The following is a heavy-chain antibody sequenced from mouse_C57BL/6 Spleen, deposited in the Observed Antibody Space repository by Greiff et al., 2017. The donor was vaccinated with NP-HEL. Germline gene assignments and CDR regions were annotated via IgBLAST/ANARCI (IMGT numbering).Heavy chain of an antibody. CDR3: ARMRDGSFAY. CDR1: GFTFSDYY. Sequence: EVKLVESGGGLVQPGGSLKLSCAASGFTFSDYYMYWVRQTPEKRLEWVAYISNGGGSTYYPDTVKGRFTISRDNAKNTLYLQMSRLKSEDTAMYYCARMRDGSFAYWGQGTLVTVSA. J-gene: IGHJ3*01. V-gene: IGHV5-12*01. CDR2: ISNGGGST. D-gene: IGHD2-3*01.